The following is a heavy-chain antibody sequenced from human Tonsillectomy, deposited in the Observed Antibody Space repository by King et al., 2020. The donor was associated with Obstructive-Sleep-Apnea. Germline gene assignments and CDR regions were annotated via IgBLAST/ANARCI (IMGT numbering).Heavy chain of an antibody. Sequence: VQLVESGPEVKKPGDSLRISCKGSGYNFASYWISWVRQMPGKGLEWMRRIGPSDSYTKYSPSFEGHVTISVDKSITTAYLQWSSLKASDTAIYYCATSSVGSFNYWGQGTLVTVSP. D-gene: IGHD1-26*01. CDR2: IGPSDSYT. J-gene: IGHJ4*02. CDR3: ATSSVGSFNY. V-gene: IGHV5-10-1*01. CDR1: GYNFASYW.